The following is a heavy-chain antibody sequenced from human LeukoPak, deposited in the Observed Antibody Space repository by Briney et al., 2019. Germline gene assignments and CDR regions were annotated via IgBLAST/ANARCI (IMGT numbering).Heavy chain of an antibody. CDR1: GFTFSSYG. D-gene: IGHD6-19*01. CDR3: ARLGSGWSFDY. Sequence: PGRSLRLSCATSGFTFSSYGIDWVRQAPGKGLEWVAVIWYDGSNKYYADSVKGRFTISRDQSKNTAYLQMNSLRVEDTAVYYCARLGSGWSFDYWGQGPWSPSPQ. V-gene: IGHV3-33*01. CDR2: IWYDGSNK. J-gene: IGHJ4*02.